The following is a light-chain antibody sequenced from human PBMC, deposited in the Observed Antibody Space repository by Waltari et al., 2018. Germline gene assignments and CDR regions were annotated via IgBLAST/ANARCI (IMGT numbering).Light chain of an antibody. CDR3: CSYAGDSTLI. CDR1: SMNVAGYTF. CDR2: DVN. V-gene: IGLV2-23*02. J-gene: IGLJ2*01. Sequence: QSALTQPAPVSGSPGPSTPISCTGTSMNVAGYTFVSRYQQHPGKAPQLIIYDVNKRPSGISHRFSGSKSGNTASLTISGLQADDESDYYCCSYAGDSTLIFGGGTKLTVL.